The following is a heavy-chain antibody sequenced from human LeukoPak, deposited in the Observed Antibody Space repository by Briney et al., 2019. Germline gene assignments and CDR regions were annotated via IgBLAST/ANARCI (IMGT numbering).Heavy chain of an antibody. CDR1: GFTFDDYG. CDR2: INWNGGST. D-gene: IGHD3-10*01. CDR3: ARAMVRGVIPY. V-gene: IGHV3-20*04. Sequence: GGSLRLSCAASGFTFDDYGMSWVRQAPGKGPEWVSGINWNGGSTGYADSVKGRFTISRDNAKNSLYLQMNSLRAEDTALYYCARAMVRGVIPYWGQGTLVTVSS. J-gene: IGHJ4*02.